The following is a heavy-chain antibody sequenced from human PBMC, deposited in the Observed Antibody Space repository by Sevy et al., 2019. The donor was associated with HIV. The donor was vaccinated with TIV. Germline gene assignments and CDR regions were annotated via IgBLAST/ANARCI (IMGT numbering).Heavy chain of an antibody. V-gene: IGHV3-30*02. J-gene: IGHJ4*02. Sequence: GGSLRLSCATSGFTFSSYGMHWVRQAPGKGLEWVAFIRHDETIQYYGDSVRGRFTVSRDNPKRTVYLPMDTLRVEDTALYYCAKGHNPQWELRAFDYWGRGTLVTVSS. D-gene: IGHD1-26*01. CDR2: IRHDETIQ. CDR1: GFTFSSYG. CDR3: AKGHNPQWELRAFDY.